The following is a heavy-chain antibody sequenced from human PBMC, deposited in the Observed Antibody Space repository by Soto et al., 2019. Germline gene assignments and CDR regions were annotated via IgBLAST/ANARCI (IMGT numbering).Heavy chain of an antibody. D-gene: IGHD3-9*01. CDR3: ARESHDILTGPPWVWYFDL. CDR2: INDRGSI. CDR1: GGSFSGYY. J-gene: IGHJ2*01. V-gene: IGHV4-34*01. Sequence: QVQLQQWGAGPLRPLETLSLTCGVSGGSFSGYYWAWIGHSPGKGLEWIGEINDRGSINYNPSLKSRVSISVDTSKNHYSLNLRSVTAADTAVYYCARESHDILTGPPWVWYFDLWGRGTLVTVSS.